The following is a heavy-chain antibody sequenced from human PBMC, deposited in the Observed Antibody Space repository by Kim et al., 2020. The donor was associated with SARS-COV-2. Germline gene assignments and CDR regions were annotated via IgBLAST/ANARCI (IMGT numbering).Heavy chain of an antibody. CDR2: IYYSGST. V-gene: IGHV4-39*01. J-gene: IGHJ6*02. Sequence: SETLSLTCTVSGGSISSSGYYWGWIRQPPGKGLEWIGSIYYSGSTYYNPSLKSRVTISVDTSKNQFSLKLSSVTAADTAVYYCATERPVPTYYYYYGMDVWGQGTTVTVSS. D-gene: IGHD6-19*01. CDR3: ATERPVPTYYYYYGMDV. CDR1: GGSISSSGYY.